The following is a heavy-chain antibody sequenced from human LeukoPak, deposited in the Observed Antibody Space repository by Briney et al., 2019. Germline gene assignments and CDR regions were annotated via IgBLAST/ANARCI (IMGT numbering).Heavy chain of an antibody. V-gene: IGHV3-48*04. J-gene: IGHJ5*02. Sequence: GGSLRLSCAASGFTFSSYSMNWGRQAPGKGLEWGSYISSNSSTIYYADSVKGLFTISRDNAKNQLYLQMNSLRAEETAVYYCARPLINIVVVPATTLDNWFDPWGQGTLVTVSS. CDR1: GFTFSSYS. CDR2: ISSNSSTI. CDR3: ARPLINIVVVPATTLDNWFDP. D-gene: IGHD2-2*01.